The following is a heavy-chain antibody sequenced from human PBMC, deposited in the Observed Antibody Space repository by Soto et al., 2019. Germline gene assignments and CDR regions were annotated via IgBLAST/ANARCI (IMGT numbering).Heavy chain of an antibody. Sequence: GGSLRLSCAASGFTFSSYSMNWVRQAPGKGLEWVSSISSSSSYIYYADSVKGRFTISRDNAKNSLYLQMNSLRAEDTAVYYCARDGDCSGGSCYQNYYYYYYMDVWGKGTTVTVSS. CDR1: GFTFSSYS. CDR2: ISSSSSYI. CDR3: ARDGDCSGGSCYQNYYYYYYMDV. D-gene: IGHD2-15*01. J-gene: IGHJ6*03. V-gene: IGHV3-21*01.